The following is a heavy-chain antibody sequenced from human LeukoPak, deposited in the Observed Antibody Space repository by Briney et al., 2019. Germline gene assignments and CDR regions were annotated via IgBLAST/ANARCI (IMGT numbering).Heavy chain of an antibody. CDR3: TTYNSRDAFDI. J-gene: IGHJ3*02. CDR2: IKSKGDGGTT. CDR1: GFTVSNTW. V-gene: IGHV3-15*01. D-gene: IGHD2/OR15-2a*01. Sequence: PGGSLRLSCAASGFTVSNTWMSWVRQAPGKGLEWVGRIKSKGDGGTTDHAAPVKGRFTISRDDSKNTLNLQMNGLKPEDTAVYYRTTYNSRDAFDIWGQGTMVTVSS.